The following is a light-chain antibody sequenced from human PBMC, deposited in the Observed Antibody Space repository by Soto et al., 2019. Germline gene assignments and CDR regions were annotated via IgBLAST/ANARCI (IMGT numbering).Light chain of an antibody. V-gene: IGKV3-11*01. CDR1: QSVSSR. Sequence: IVLTQSPGTLSLSPGERATLSCRASQSVSSRLAWYQQRPGQAPRLLIYDASNRATGIPARFSGSGSGTDFTLTISSLEPEDFAVYYCQQRSNWPITFGQGTRLEIK. CDR3: QQRSNWPIT. J-gene: IGKJ5*01. CDR2: DAS.